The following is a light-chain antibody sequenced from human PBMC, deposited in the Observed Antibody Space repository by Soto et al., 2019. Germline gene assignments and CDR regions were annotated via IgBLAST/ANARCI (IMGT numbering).Light chain of an antibody. J-gene: IGLJ1*01. CDR2: EVS. V-gene: IGLV2-14*01. CDR1: SSDVGGYNY. Sequence: QSALTQPASGSGSPGQSITISCTGTSSDVGGYNYVSWYQQHPGKAPKLMIYEVSNRPSGVSNRFSGSKSGNTASLTISGLQAEDEADYYCSSYTSSSTRVFGTGTKVPVL. CDR3: SSYTSSSTRV.